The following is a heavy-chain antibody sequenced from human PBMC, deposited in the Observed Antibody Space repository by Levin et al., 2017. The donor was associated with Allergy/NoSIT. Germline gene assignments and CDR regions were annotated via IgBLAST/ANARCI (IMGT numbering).Heavy chain of an antibody. CDR1: GASISSYY. CDR2: FYYPGST. J-gene: IGHJ6*02. CDR3: ARGWHSIPSNGMDV. V-gene: IGHV4-59*01. Sequence: SQTLSLTCTVSGASISSYYWSWIRQPPGKGLEWIGVFYYPGSTNQNPSLKSRVTISVDTSKNQFSLKLSSVTAADTAVYYCARGWHSIPSNGMDVWGQGTTVTVSS. D-gene: IGHD2/OR15-2a*01.